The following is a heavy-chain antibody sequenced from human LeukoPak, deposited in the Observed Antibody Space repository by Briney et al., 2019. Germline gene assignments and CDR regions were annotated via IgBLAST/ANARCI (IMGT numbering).Heavy chain of an antibody. D-gene: IGHD5-18*01. J-gene: IGHJ4*02. CDR2: ISYDGSNK. V-gene: IGHV3-30-3*01. Sequence: GGSLRLSCAASGFTFSSYAMHWVRQAPGKGLEWVAVISYDGSNKYYADSVKGRFTISRDNSKSTLYLQMNSLRAEDTAVYYCARGGGYSYGLYWGQGTLVTVSS. CDR1: GFTFSSYA. CDR3: ARGGGYSYGLY.